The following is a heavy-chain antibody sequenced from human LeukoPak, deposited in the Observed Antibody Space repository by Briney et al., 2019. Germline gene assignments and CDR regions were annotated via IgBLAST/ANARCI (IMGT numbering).Heavy chain of an antibody. Sequence: ASVKVSCKASGYTFTSYGISWVRQAPGQGLEWMGWISAYNGNTNYAQKLRGRVTMTTDTSTSTAYMELRSLRSDDTAVYYCAANSSPYYYGMDVWGQGTTVTVSS. CDR3: AANSSPYYYGMDV. CDR2: ISAYNGNT. J-gene: IGHJ6*02. V-gene: IGHV1-18*01. CDR1: GYTFTSYG. D-gene: IGHD6-6*01.